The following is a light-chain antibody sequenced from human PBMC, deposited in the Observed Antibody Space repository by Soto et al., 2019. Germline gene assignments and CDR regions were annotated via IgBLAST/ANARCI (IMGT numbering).Light chain of an antibody. J-gene: IGLJ7*01. CDR3: LLFYDGVAV. Sequence: QSVVTQEPSLTVSPGGTVTLTCGSTTGDVTNGRWPYWFQQRPGQVPRTLIHDTSNKHSWTPARFSGSLLGGKAALTLSGAQPEDEAAYYCLLFYDGVAVFGGGTQLTVL. CDR2: DTS. CDR1: TGDVTNGRW. V-gene: IGLV7-46*01.